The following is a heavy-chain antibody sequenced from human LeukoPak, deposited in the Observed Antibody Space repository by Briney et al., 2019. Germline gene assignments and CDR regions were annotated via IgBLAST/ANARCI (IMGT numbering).Heavy chain of an antibody. CDR3: ARHVDWGLVTRGYFDY. CDR1: GGSIGSYY. Sequence: PSETLSLTCTVSGGSIGSYYWSWIRQPPGKGLEWIGYIYYSGSTNYNPSLKSRVTISVDTSKNQFSLKLSSVTAADTAVYYCARHVDWGLVTRGYFDYWGQGTLVTVSS. CDR2: IYYSGST. V-gene: IGHV4-59*08. J-gene: IGHJ4*02. D-gene: IGHD3/OR15-3a*01.